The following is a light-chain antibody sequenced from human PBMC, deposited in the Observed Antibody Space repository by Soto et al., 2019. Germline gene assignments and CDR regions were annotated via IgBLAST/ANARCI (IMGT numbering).Light chain of an antibody. Sequence: VLTQPASVSGSPGQSITISCTGSSSDVGGNKYVSWYQQYPGKAPKLMICDVSNRPSGVSNRFSGSKSGNTASLTISGLQAEDEADYYCSAFTGTTYVFGTGTKVTV. CDR2: DVS. CDR1: SSDVGGNKY. CDR3: SAFTGTTYV. V-gene: IGLV2-14*01. J-gene: IGLJ1*01.